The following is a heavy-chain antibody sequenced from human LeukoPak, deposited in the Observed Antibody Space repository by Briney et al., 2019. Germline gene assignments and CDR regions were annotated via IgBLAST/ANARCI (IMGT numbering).Heavy chain of an antibody. V-gene: IGHV4-31*03. D-gene: IGHD4-17*01. CDR2: IYYSGST. CDR3: ARVTTAYYYYGMDV. J-gene: IGHJ6*02. Sequence: SETLSLTCTVSGGSISSGGYYWSWIRQHTGKGLEWIGYIYYSGSTYYNPSLKSRVTISVDTSKNQFSLKLSSVTAADTAVYYCARVTTAYYYYGMDVWGQGTTVTVSS. CDR1: GGSISSGGYY.